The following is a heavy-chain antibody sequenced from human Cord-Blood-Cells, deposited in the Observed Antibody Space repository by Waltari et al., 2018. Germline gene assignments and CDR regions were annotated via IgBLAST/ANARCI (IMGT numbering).Heavy chain of an antibody. J-gene: IGHJ1*01. CDR1: GFPFSSYA. D-gene: IGHD2-15*01. CDR2: ISGRGGST. V-gene: IGHV3-23*01. CDR3: AIPGYCSGGSCYSEYFQH. Sequence: EVQLLESGGGLVQPGGSLRLSCAASGFPFSSYAMSWVRQAPGKGLEWVSAISGRGGSTYYADSVKGRFTISRDNSKNTLYLQMNSLRAEDTAVYYCAIPGYCSGGSCYSEYFQHWGQGTLVTVSS.